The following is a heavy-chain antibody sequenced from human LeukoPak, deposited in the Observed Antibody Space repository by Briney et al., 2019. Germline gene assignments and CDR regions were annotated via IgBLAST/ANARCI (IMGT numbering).Heavy chain of an antibody. D-gene: IGHD2-15*01. V-gene: IGHV3-30*02. J-gene: IGHJ6*03. CDR1: GFTFSSYG. CDR2: IRYDGSNK. Sequence: PGGSLRLSCAASGFTFSSYGVHWVRQAPGKGLEWVAFIRYDGSNKYYADSVKGRFTISRDNSKNTLYLQMNSLRAEDTAVNYCAKDGGYFDYYMDVWGKGTTVTVSS. CDR3: AKDGGYFDYYMDV.